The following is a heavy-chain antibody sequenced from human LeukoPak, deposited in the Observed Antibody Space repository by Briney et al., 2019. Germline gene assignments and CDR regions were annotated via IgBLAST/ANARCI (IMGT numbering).Heavy chain of an antibody. CDR1: GYSIGNGYY. D-gene: IGHD3-10*01. CDR3: ARGYGSGSYNNFNQ. V-gene: IGHV4-59*01. CDR2: IHYTGNT. Sequence: SETLSLTCTVSGYSIGNGYYWSWIRQPPGKGLEWIGYIHYTGNTDYNPSLTSRVTMSVDTSKNQFSLMLTSVTAADTAVYYCARGYGSGSYNNFNQWGQGLLVAVSS. J-gene: IGHJ4*02.